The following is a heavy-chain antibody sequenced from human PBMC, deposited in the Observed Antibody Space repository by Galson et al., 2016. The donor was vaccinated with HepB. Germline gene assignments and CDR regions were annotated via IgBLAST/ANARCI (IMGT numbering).Heavy chain of an antibody. D-gene: IGHD4-17*01. CDR1: GYTFTSYG. CDR2: ISAYNGNT. J-gene: IGHJ3*02. CDR3: ARADGYGDYVGAFDI. V-gene: IGHV1-18*01. Sequence: SVKVSCKASGYTFTSYGISWVRQAPGQGLECMGWISAYNGNTNYAQKLQGRVTMTTDTSTSTAYMELRSVRSDDTAVYYCARADGYGDYVGAFDIWGQGTMVTVSS.